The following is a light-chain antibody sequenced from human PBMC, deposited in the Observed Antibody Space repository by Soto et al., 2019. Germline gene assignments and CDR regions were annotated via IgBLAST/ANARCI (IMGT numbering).Light chain of an antibody. CDR1: QSISTY. V-gene: IGKV1-39*01. Sequence: DIQMTQSPSSLSASVGDRVTITCRASQSISTYLNWYQQKPGKAPKLLIFGASSLQGVVASRFSGSGSGTDFTLTVTNLQPEDFAAYYCHQSHTFPFTFGPGTKVEIK. CDR3: HQSHTFPFT. CDR2: GAS. J-gene: IGKJ3*01.